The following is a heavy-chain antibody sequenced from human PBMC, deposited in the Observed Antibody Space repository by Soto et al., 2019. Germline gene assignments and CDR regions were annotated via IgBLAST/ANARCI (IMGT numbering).Heavy chain of an antibody. CDR3: TRDLFSYDYSGILWFDP. J-gene: IGHJ5*02. CDR1: GFAFSGSA. D-gene: IGHD3-16*01. Sequence: GGSLRLSYAASGFAFSGSAMYWVRQASGKSPEWVGRIRSKGHNYATEYAASVKGRFTISRDDSKNTAYLQMNSLQTEDTAVYYCTRDLFSYDYSGILWFDPWGQGTLVTVSS. CDR2: IRSKGHNYAT. V-gene: IGHV3-73*01.